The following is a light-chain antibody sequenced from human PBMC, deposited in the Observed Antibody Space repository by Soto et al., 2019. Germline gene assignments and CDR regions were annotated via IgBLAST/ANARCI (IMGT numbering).Light chain of an antibody. Sequence: EIVMTQSPATLSVSPGERATLSCRASRNINRKLAWYQQKPCQAPRLLISVASTRATGIPARFSGSGSGTEFTPTISSLQSEDFAVYCCQQYYDCPPLIFGGGTKVEIK. CDR2: VAS. CDR1: RNINRK. CDR3: QQYYDCPPLI. J-gene: IGKJ4*01. V-gene: IGKV3-15*01.